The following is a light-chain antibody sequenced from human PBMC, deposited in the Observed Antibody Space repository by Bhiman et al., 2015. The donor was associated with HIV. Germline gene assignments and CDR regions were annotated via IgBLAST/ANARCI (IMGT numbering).Light chain of an antibody. J-gene: IGLJ1*01. CDR1: SSNIGNNY. Sequence: CSGSSSNIGNNYVSWYQQLPGTAPKLLIYENNKRPSGIPDRFSGSKSGTSATLGITGLQTGDEADYYCGTWDSSLSAGEVFGTGTKVTVL. CDR3: GTWDSSLSAGEV. CDR2: ENN. V-gene: IGLV1-51*02.